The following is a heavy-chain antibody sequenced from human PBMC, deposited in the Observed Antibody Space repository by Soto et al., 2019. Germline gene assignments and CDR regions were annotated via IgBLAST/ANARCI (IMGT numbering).Heavy chain of an antibody. CDR2: IYYSGST. V-gene: IGHV4-39*01. Sequence: LSLTCTVSGGSISIISYYWGWIRQPPGKGLEWIGSIYYSGSTYYNPSLKSRVTISVDTSKNQFSLKLSSVTAADTVVYYCARLKGMTTDFNHYYGMDVWGQGPTVTGSS. CDR1: GGSISIISYY. CDR3: ARLKGMTTDFNHYYGMDV. D-gene: IGHD4-4*01. J-gene: IGHJ6*02.